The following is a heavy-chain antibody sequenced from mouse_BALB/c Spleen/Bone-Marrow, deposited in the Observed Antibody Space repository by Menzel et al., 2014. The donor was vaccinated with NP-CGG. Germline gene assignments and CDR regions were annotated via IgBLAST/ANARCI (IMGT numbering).Heavy chain of an antibody. Sequence: QVQLKESGAELVKPGASVKLSCTASGYTFTSYYMRWVKQRPGQGLEWIGEINPSNGGTNFNEKFKSKATLTVDKSSSTAYMSLSSLTSEDSAVYYCTRSRRAMDHRGQGTSVTVSS. CDR1: GYTFTSYY. J-gene: IGHJ4*01. D-gene: IGHD2-12*01. V-gene: IGHV1S81*02. CDR3: TRSRRAMDH. CDR2: INPSNGGT.